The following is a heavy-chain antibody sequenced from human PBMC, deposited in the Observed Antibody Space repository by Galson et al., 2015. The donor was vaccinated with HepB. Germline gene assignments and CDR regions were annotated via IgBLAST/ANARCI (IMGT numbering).Heavy chain of an antibody. Sequence: SVKVSCKASGYTFSSYGISWVRQAPGQGLEWMGWISVYNGNTNYAQNLQGRVTMTTDTSTSTAYMELRSLRSDDTAVYYCAREGYYYGSGSYLYGMDVWGQGTTVTVSS. CDR2: ISVYNGNT. V-gene: IGHV1-18*04. J-gene: IGHJ6*02. D-gene: IGHD3-10*01. CDR1: GYTFSSYG. CDR3: AREGYYYGSGSYLYGMDV.